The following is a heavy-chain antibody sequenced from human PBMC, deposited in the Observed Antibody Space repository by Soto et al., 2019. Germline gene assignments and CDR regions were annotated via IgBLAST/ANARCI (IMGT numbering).Heavy chain of an antibody. CDR3: ARGDTGIAAAATKGWFDP. J-gene: IGHJ5*02. V-gene: IGHV4-61*08. CDR1: GGSIDSGDYY. D-gene: IGHD6-13*01. Sequence: SETLSLTCTVSGGSIDSGDYYWRWIRQPPGKGLEWIGYIYYSGSTNYNPSLKSRVTISVDTSKNQFSLKLSSVTAADTAVYYCARGDTGIAAAATKGWFDPWGQGTLVTVS. CDR2: IYYSGST.